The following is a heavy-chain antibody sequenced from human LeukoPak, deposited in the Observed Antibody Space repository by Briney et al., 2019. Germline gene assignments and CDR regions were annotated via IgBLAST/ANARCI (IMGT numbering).Heavy chain of an antibody. CDR2: IYYSGST. D-gene: IGHD1-26*01. J-gene: IGHJ2*01. V-gene: IGHV4-31*03. CDR3: ARGVGWHFDL. Sequence: SETLSLTCTVSGGSISSGGYYWSWIRQHPAKGLEWIGYIYYSGSTHSNPSLKSRVTISIDTSKNQFPLKLSSVTAADTAVFYCARGVGWHFDLWGRGTLVTVSS. CDR1: GGSISSGGYY.